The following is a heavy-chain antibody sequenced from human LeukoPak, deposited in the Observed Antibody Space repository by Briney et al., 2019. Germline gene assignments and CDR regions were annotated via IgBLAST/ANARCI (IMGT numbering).Heavy chain of an antibody. D-gene: IGHD6-13*01. CDR2: IPYTGNT. Sequence: SETLSLTCTVSSGSISTYYWSWIRQPPGKGLKWIGYIPYTGNTHYSPSLQSRVTISVDTSKNQFSLKLNSVTAADTAVYYCARHVPSSGTVFDYWGQGTLVTVSS. J-gene: IGHJ4*02. CDR1: SGSISTYY. V-gene: IGHV4-59*08. CDR3: ARHVPSSGTVFDY.